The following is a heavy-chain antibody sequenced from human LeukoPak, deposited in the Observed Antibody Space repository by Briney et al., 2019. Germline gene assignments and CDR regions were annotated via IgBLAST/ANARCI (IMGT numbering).Heavy chain of an antibody. V-gene: IGHV4-59*01. D-gene: IGHD5-24*01. J-gene: IGHJ3*02. CDR2: IYYSGST. CDR1: GGSISSYY. Sequence: SETLSLTCTVSGGSISSYYWSWIRQPPGKGLEWIGYIYYSGSTNYNPSLKSRVTTSVDTSKNQFSLKLSSVTAADTAVYYCAREGYVEMATSDAFDIWGQGTMVTVSS. CDR3: AREGYVEMATSDAFDI.